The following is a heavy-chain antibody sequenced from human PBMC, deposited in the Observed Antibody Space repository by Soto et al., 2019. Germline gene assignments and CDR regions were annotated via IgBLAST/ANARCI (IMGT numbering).Heavy chain of an antibody. V-gene: IGHV4-39*01. CDR2: IYYSGST. CDR1: GGSISSSYYY. D-gene: IGHD1-1*01. J-gene: IGHJ6*02. CDR3: ACPMTTGDYYGMDV. Sequence: SETLSLTCTVSGGSISSSYYYWGWIRQPPGKGLDWIGNIYYSGSTYYNPSLNSRVTISVDPPKNQFSLKLRSVTAADTAVYYCACPMTTGDYYGMDVWGPGTTVTGSS.